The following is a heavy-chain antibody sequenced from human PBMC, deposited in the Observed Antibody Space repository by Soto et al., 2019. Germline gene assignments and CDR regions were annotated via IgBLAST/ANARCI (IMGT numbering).Heavy chain of an antibody. V-gene: IGHV4-59*01. D-gene: IGHD6-13*01. CDR1: GVSIIIYF. Sequence: WETLSLTCTDSGVSIIIYFYIWVRQPPGKGLEWIGSVYYTGTTDYSPSLKSRVTISVDTSKTQFSLNLRSVTAADTAVYYCARDLAAVPRAFDYWGRGTLVAVSS. J-gene: IGHJ4*02. CDR3: ARDLAAVPRAFDY. CDR2: VYYTGTT.